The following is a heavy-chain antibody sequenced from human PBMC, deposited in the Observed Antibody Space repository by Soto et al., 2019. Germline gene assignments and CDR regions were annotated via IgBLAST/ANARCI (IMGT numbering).Heavy chain of an antibody. Sequence: GGSLRLSCAASGFTFSSYSMNWVRQAPGKGLEWVSYISSSSSTIHYSDSVKGRFTISRDNAKNSLYLQMNSLRAEDTAVYYCARDYYASGSHDHWGQGTLVTVSS. D-gene: IGHD3-10*01. CDR3: ARDYYASGSHDH. V-gene: IGHV3-48*01. CDR2: ISSSSSTI. CDR1: GFTFSSYS. J-gene: IGHJ4*02.